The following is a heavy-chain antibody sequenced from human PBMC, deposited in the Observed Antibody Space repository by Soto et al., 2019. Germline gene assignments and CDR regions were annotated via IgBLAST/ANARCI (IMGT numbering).Heavy chain of an antibody. CDR1: GGSISSSNW. D-gene: IGHD1-26*01. J-gene: IGHJ6*02. Sequence: SESLSLTCAVSGGSISSSNWWSWVRQPPGKGLEWIGEIYHSGSTNYNPSPKSRVTISVDKSKNQFSLKLSSVTAADTAVYYYARVSGSYYYGMDVWGQGTTVT. CDR2: IYHSGST. V-gene: IGHV4-4*02. CDR3: ARVSGSYYYGMDV.